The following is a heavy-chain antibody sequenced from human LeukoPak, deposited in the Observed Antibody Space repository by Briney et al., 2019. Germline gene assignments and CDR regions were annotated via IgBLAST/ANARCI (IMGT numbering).Heavy chain of an antibody. V-gene: IGHV4-59*01. Sequence: SETLSLTSTVSGGSISSYYWSWIRQPPGKGLEWIGYIDHGGSTNHNPSLKSRVTISVDTSKNQFSLKMSAVTAADTAVYYCARTTYYYDGNGYHDAFDIWGQGTLVTVSS. CDR2: IDHGGST. CDR3: ARTTYYYDGNGYHDAFDI. J-gene: IGHJ3*02. D-gene: IGHD3-22*01. CDR1: GGSISSYY.